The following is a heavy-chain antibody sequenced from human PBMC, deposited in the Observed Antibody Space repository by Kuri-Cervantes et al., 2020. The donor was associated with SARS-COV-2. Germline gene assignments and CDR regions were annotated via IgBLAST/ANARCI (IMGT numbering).Heavy chain of an antibody. Sequence: SETLSLTCTVSGYSISSGYYWGWIRQPAGKGLEWIGRIYTSGSTNYNPSLKSRVTMSVDTSKNQFSLKLNSVTAADTAVYYCASALAYYSDSSGFTYYFDYWGQGTQVTVSS. CDR1: GYSISSGYY. V-gene: IGHV4-61*02. J-gene: IGHJ4*02. D-gene: IGHD3-22*01. CDR2: IYTSGST. CDR3: ASALAYYSDSSGFTYYFDY.